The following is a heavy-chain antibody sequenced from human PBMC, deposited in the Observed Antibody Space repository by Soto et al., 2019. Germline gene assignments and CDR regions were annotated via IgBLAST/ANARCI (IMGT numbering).Heavy chain of an antibody. CDR3: AKDRGCSSATCYQAD. J-gene: IGHJ4*02. CDR2: INAGGRGA. D-gene: IGHD2-2*01. V-gene: IGHV3-23*01. CDR1: GFAFRTYG. Sequence: GGSLRLSCVASGFAFRTYGMSWVRQTPGQGLEWVSAINAGGRGAYYADSVKGRFIISRDNSKNTLYLQMNSLRAEDSAVYYCAKDRGCSSATCYQADWGQGTLVTVSS.